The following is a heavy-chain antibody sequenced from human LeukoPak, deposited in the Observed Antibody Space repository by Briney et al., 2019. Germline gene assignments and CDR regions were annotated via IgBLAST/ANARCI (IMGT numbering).Heavy chain of an antibody. J-gene: IGHJ4*02. Sequence: SETLSLTCTVSGVSVSSGSYYWSWIRQPPGKGLEWIGYIYYSGSTNYNPSLKSRVTISVDTSKNQFSLKLSSVTAADTAVYYCARSGIWYSSGWYVDYWGQGTLVTVSS. CDR2: IYYSGST. V-gene: IGHV4-61*01. CDR3: ARSGIWYSSGWYVDY. CDR1: GVSVSSGSYY. D-gene: IGHD6-19*01.